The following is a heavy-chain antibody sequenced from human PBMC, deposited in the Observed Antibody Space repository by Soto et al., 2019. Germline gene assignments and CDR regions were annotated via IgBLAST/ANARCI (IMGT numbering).Heavy chain of an antibody. V-gene: IGHV3-64D*06. D-gene: IGHD3-10*01. J-gene: IGHJ4*02. CDR2: MNNIVSST. Sequence: PGGSLRLSCSASGFTFSIFAMHWVRQAPGKGLEYVSAMNNIVSSTFYADSVRGRFTISRDNSKNTLYLQMSSLRPEDTAMYYCVRDLNYYGEGTYLRSPFDYWGQGTLVTVSS. CDR1: GFTFSIFA. CDR3: VRDLNYYGEGTYLRSPFDY.